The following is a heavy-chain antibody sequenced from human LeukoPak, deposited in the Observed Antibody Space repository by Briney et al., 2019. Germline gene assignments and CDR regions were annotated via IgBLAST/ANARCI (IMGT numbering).Heavy chain of an antibody. CDR2: IIPIFGTA. D-gene: IGHD4-17*01. CDR3: ARGDYGDYGRAFDI. V-gene: IGHV1-69*06. CDR1: GATFSSYA. Sequence: SVKVSCKASGATFSSYAISWVRQAPGQGLEWMGGIIPIFGTANYAQKFQGRVTITADKSTSTAYMELSSLRSEDTAVYYCARGDYGDYGRAFDIWGQGTMVTVSS. J-gene: IGHJ3*02.